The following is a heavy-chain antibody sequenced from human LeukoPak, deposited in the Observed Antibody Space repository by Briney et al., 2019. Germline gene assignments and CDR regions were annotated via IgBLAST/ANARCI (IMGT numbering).Heavy chain of an antibody. J-gene: IGHJ4*02. D-gene: IGHD3-22*01. V-gene: IGHV4-59*01. CDR2: IYYSGST. Sequence: PSETLSLTCTVSGGSISSYHWSWIRQPPGKGLEWIGYIYYSGSTNYNPSLKSRVTISVDTSKNQFSLKLSSVTAADTAVYYCARGDYYDSSGYDSDIPFDYWGQGTLVTVSS. CDR3: ARGDYYDSSGYDSDIPFDY. CDR1: GGSISSYH.